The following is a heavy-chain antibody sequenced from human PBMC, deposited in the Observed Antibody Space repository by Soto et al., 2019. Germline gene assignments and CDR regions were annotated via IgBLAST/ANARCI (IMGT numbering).Heavy chain of an antibody. CDR2: IYPGDSDT. Sequence: GESLKISCQGSGYSFSTSWIGWVRQMPGKGLEWMGIIYPGDSDTRYSPSFQGQVTISADKSISTAFLQWSSLKASDTATYYCARTSIAGIRGYFDYWGQGTLVTVSS. V-gene: IGHV5-51*01. J-gene: IGHJ4*02. D-gene: IGHD2-21*01. CDR3: ARTSIAGIRGYFDY. CDR1: GYSFSTSW.